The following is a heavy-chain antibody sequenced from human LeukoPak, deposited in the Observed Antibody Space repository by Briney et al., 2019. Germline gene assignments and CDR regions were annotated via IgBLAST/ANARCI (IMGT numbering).Heavy chain of an antibody. D-gene: IGHD2-2*02. J-gene: IGHJ5*02. CDR2: ISAYNGNT. V-gene: IGHV1-18*01. Sequence: GASVKVSCKASGYTFTSYGISWVRQAPGQGLEWMGWISAYNGNTNYAQKLQGRVTMTTDTSTSTAYMELRSLRADDTAVYYCARSRKIDRVPAAIRGNWFDPWGQGTLVTVSS. CDR1: GYTFTSYG. CDR3: ARSRKIDRVPAAIRGNWFDP.